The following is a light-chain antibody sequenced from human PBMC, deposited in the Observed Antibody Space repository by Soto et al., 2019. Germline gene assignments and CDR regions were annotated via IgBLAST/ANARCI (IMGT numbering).Light chain of an antibody. Sequence: QSLLTQPPSVSGAPGQRVTISCTGSTSNIGAGYDVHWYQQLPGTAPKLLIYGNYNRPSGVPDRFSGSKSGTSASLAITGLQAEDEADYYCQSYDSSLSGLVFGTGTKLTVL. CDR2: GNY. CDR3: QSYDSSLSGLV. CDR1: TSNIGAGYD. V-gene: IGLV1-40*01. J-gene: IGLJ1*01.